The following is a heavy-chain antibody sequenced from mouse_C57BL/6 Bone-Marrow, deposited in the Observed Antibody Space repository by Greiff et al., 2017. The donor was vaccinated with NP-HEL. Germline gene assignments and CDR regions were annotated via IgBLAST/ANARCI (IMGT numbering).Heavy chain of an antibody. V-gene: IGHV14-4*01. CDR3: TSITDEYYEYFDG. D-gene: IGHD2-3*01. J-gene: IGHJ1*03. CDR1: GFNIKDDY. Sequence: EVQLVESGAELVRPGASVKLSCTASGFNIKDDYMHWVKQRPEQGLAWIGWIDPENGDTEYASKFQGKATITADTSSYTAYLQHSSLTSEDTAVYYCTSITDEYYEYFDGWGTGTTVTVSS. CDR2: IDPENGDT.